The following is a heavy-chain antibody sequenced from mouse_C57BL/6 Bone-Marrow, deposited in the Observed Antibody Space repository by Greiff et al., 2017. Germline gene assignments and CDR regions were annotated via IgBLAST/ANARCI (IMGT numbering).Heavy chain of an antibody. Sequence: EVKLVESGEGLVKPGGSLKLSCAASGFTFSSYAMSWVRQTPEKRLEWVAYISSGGDYIYYADTVKGRFTISRDNARNTLYLQMSSLKSEDTAMYYCTRGTTVVAGAMDYWGQGTSVTVSS. CDR3: TRGTTVVAGAMDY. CDR1: GFTFSSYA. V-gene: IGHV5-9-1*02. J-gene: IGHJ4*01. CDR2: ISSGGDYI. D-gene: IGHD1-1*01.